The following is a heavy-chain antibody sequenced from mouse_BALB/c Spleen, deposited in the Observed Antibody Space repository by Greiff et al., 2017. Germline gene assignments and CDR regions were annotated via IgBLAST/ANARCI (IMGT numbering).Heavy chain of an antibody. J-gene: IGHJ2*01. V-gene: IGHV1-9*01. D-gene: IGHD1-2*01. CDR1: GYTFSSYW. CDR3: ARKGLLRLLDY. Sequence: QVQLQQSGAELMKPGASVKLSCKATGYTFSSYWIEWVKQRPGHGLEWIGEILPGSGSTNYNEKFKGKATFTADTSSNTAYMQLSSLTSEDSAVYYCARKGLLRLLDYWGQGTTLTVSS. CDR2: ILPGSGST.